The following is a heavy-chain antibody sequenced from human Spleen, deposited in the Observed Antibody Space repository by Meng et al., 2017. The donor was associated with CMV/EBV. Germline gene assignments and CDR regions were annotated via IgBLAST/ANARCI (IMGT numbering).Heavy chain of an antibody. CDR3: ASGAPQPQDFDY. D-gene: IGHD1-1*01. J-gene: IGHJ4*01. V-gene: IGHV4-59*01. CDR2: IYYGGST. CDR1: GGSINNYY. Sequence: SETLSLTCTVSGGSINNYYWTWIRQPPGRGLEWIGYIYYGGSTNYNSSLKSRVTISLDTSKNQFSLKLSSVTAADTAVYYCASGAPQPQDFDYWGHGTLVTVSS.